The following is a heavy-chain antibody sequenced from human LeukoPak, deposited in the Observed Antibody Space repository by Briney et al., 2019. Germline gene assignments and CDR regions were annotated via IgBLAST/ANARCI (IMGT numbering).Heavy chain of an antibody. D-gene: IGHD5-18*01. CDR3: ARDKFVDTATLDY. CDR2: ISYDGSNK. J-gene: IGHJ4*02. CDR1: GFTFSSYA. Sequence: GGSLRLSCAASGFTFSSYAMHWVRQAPGKGLEWVAVISYDGSNKYYADSVKGRFTVSRDNSKNTLYLQMNSLRAEDTAVYYCARDKFVDTATLDYWGQGTLVTVSS. V-gene: IGHV3-30-3*01.